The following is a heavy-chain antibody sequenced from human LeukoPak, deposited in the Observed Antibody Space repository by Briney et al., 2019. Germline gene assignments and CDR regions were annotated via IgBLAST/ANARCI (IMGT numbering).Heavy chain of an antibody. CDR3: ARGEFAWIQGSYGMNV. V-gene: IGHV3-7*01. J-gene: IGHJ6*02. CDR1: GFTFSDYW. Sequence: GGSLRLPCAASGFTFSDYWMSWVRQAPGKGPEWVANIKQDGSDKYYVDSVKGRFTISRDNAKNALYLQMNSLRAEDTAVYYCARGEFAWIQGSYGMNVWGQGTTVTVSS. D-gene: IGHD5-18*01. CDR2: IKQDGSDK.